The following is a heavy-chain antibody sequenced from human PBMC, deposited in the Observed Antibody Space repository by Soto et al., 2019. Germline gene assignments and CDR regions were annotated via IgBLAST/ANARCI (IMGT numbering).Heavy chain of an antibody. V-gene: IGHV3-53*04. CDR2: LYSSGST. Sequence: PGGSLRLSCAASGFTLRSNYMSWVRQAPGKGLEWVSVLYSSGSTYYADSVKGRFTISRHNSKNTLYLQMNSLRAEDTAVYYCARYLRSGYTDADCFDIWGQGTMVTVSS. J-gene: IGHJ3*02. D-gene: IGHD5-12*01. CDR1: GFTLRSNY. CDR3: ARYLRSGYTDADCFDI.